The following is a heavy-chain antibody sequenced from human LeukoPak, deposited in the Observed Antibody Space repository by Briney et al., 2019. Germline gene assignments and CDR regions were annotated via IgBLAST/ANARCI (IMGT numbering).Heavy chain of an antibody. CDR3: ARSTYSSWFDY. CDR1: GFTFSAYW. D-gene: IGHD6-13*01. CDR2: VKLDGSEK. V-gene: IGHV3-7*01. J-gene: IGHJ4*02. Sequence: PPGGSLRLSCAASGFTFSAYWMSWVRQAPGKGLEWVANVKLDGSEKYYVDSVKGRFTFSRDNAKNSLYLQMNSLRPEDTAVYYCARSTYSSWFDYWGQGALVTVSS.